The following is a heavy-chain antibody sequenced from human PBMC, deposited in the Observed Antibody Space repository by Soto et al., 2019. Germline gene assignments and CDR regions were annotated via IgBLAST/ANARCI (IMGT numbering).Heavy chain of an antibody. Sequence: SDTLSLTCAVSGYSISSSNWWGWIRQPPGKGLEWIGYIYYSGTTYYNPSLKSRVTMSVDTSKNQFSLKLTSVTAVDTAVYYCARSEIQGPIDYWGQGTLVTVSS. CDR1: GYSISSSNW. V-gene: IGHV4-28*01. CDR3: ARSEIQGPIDY. CDR2: IYYSGTT. J-gene: IGHJ4*02.